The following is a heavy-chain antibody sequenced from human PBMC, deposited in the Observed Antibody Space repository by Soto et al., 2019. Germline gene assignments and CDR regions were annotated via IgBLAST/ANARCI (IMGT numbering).Heavy chain of an antibody. CDR3: ARVEMATISLDF. D-gene: IGHD5-12*01. V-gene: IGHV4-61*01. CDR2: IYYSGST. J-gene: IGHJ4*02. CDR1: GGSISSSSYY. Sequence: SETLSLTCTVSGGSISSSSYYWSWIRQPPGKGLEWIGYIYYSGSTNYNPSLKSRVTISVDTSKNQFSLKLSSVTAADTAVYYCARVEMATISLDFWGQGTLVTVSS.